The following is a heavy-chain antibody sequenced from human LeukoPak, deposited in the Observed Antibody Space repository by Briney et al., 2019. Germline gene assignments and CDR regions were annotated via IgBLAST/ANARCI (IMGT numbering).Heavy chain of an antibody. D-gene: IGHD3-10*01. Sequence: PGGSLRLSCAASGFTFSSYAMSWVRQAPGKGLEWVSAISGSGGGTYYADSVKGRFTISRDNSKNTLYLQMNSLRAEDTAVYYCAKSYGSGSSSPFDYWGQGTLVTVSS. CDR1: GFTFSSYA. J-gene: IGHJ4*02. CDR2: ISGSGGGT. V-gene: IGHV3-23*01. CDR3: AKSYGSGSSSPFDY.